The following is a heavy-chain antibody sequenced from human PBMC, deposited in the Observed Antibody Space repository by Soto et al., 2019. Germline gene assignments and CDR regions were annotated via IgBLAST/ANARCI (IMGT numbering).Heavy chain of an antibody. Sequence: ASVKVSCKASGYTFITYDINWVRQAPGQGFEWMGWMNPYNGNAGYAQKFQGRVTMTRNTSISTAYMELTSLKSNDTAVYFCARRKERSGPHYFDSWGQGTLVTVSS. V-gene: IGHV1-8*01. CDR1: GYTFITYD. CDR3: ARRKERSGPHYFDS. CDR2: MNPYNGNA. J-gene: IGHJ4*02. D-gene: IGHD1-1*01.